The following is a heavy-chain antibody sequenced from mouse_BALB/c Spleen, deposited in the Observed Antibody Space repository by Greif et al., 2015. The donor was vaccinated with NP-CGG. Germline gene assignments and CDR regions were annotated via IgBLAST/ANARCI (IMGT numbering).Heavy chain of an antibody. CDR2: IDPENGNT. J-gene: IGHJ3*01. CDR1: GFNIRDYY. V-gene: IGHV14-1*02. D-gene: IGHD4-1*01. CDR3: ARPRTGLFAY. Sequence: EVMLVESGAELVRPGALVKLSCKASGFNIRDYYMHWVKQRPEQGLEWIGWIDPENGNTIYDPKFQGKASITADTSSNTAYLQLSSLTSEDTAVYYCARPRTGLFAYWGQGTLVTVSA.